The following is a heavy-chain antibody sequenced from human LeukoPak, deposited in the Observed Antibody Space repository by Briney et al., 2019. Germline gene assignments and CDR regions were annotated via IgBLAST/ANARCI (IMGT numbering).Heavy chain of an antibody. CDR1: GGSISSYY. CDR3: ARLLRGFYGSGTYYYGMDV. V-gene: IGHV4-59*08. CDR2: IYYSGGT. J-gene: IGHJ6*02. Sequence: SETLSLTCTVSGGSISSYYWSWIRQPPGKGLEWIGYIYYSGGTNYNPSLKSRVTISVDTSKNQFSLKLSSVTAADTAVYYCARLLRGFYGSGTYYYGMDVWGQGTTVTVSS. D-gene: IGHD3-10*01.